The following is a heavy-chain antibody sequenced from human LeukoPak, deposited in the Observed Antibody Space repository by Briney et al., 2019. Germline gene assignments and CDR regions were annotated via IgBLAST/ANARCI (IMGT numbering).Heavy chain of an antibody. J-gene: IGHJ4*02. CDR2: ISYSGNT. CDR1: GGSISNYY. V-gene: IGHV4-59*08. D-gene: IGHD6-13*01. Sequence: TSETLSLTCTVSGGSISNYYWTWIRQPPGKGLEWIGFISYSGNTNYNPSLKSRVTISVDTSKNQFSLKLSSVTAADTAVYYCASYSSSWNIDYWGQGTLVTVSS. CDR3: ASYSSSWNIDY.